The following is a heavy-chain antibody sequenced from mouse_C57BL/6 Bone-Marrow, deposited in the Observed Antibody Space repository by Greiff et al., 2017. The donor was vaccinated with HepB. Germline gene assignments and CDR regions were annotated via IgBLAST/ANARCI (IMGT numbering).Heavy chain of an antibody. CDR1: GYTFTSYW. Sequence: QVQLQQSGAELAKPGASVKLSCNASGYTFTSYWMHWVKQRPGQGLEWIGYINPSSGDTTYKQKFKDKATLTADKSSSTAYMQLSSLTYEDSAVYYCARRLNGNYVDYAMDYWGQGTSVTVAS. CDR2: INPSSGDT. V-gene: IGHV1-7*01. D-gene: IGHD2-1*01. J-gene: IGHJ4*01. CDR3: ARRLNGNYVDYAMDY.